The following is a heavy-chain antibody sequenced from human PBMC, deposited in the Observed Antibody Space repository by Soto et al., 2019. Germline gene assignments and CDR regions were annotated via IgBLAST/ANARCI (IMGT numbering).Heavy chain of an antibody. J-gene: IGHJ4*02. CDR3: ARVHYYDSSGFYL. CDR1: GFTFSSYS. D-gene: IGHD3-22*01. Sequence: GGSLRLSCAASGFTFSSYSMNWVRQAPGKGLEWVSSISSSSSYIYYGDSVKGRFTISRDNAKNSLYLQMNSLRAEDTATYYCARVHYYDSSGFYLWGRGTLVTVS. CDR2: ISSSSSYI. V-gene: IGHV3-21*01.